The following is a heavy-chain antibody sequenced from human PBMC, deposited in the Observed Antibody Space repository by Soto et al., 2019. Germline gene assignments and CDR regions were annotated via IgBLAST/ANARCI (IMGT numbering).Heavy chain of an antibody. CDR3: ARRVVPAATRNWFDP. CDR2: IYYSGST. CDR1: GGSISSYY. D-gene: IGHD2-2*01. J-gene: IGHJ5*02. V-gene: IGHV4-59*08. Sequence: QVQLQESGPGLVKPSETLSLTCTVSGGSISSYYWSWIRQPPGKGLGWIGYIYYSGSTNYNPSLTSRVTLSVATSQAQFSLQLSPATAAATALYYCARRVVPAATRNWFDPGAREPWSPSPQ.